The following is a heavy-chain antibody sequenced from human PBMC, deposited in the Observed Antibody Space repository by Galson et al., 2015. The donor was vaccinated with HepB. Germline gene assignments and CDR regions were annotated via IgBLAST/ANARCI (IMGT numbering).Heavy chain of an antibody. Sequence: SVKVSCKASGYTFTGYDMHWVRQAPGQGLEWMGWINPNSGGTNYAQKFQGRVTMTRDTSISTAYMELSRLRSDDTAVYYCARAWVTCSGGSCYFFPLNYWGQGTLVTASS. V-gene: IGHV1-2*02. CDR3: ARAWVTCSGGSCYFFPLNY. CDR1: GYTFTGYD. D-gene: IGHD2-15*01. CDR2: INPNSGGT. J-gene: IGHJ4*02.